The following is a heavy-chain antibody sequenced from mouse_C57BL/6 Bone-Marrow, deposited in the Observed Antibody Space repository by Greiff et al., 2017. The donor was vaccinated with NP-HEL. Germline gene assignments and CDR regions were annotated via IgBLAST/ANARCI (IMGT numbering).Heavy chain of an antibody. CDR1: GYTFTDYY. Sequence: QVQLQQSGAELVRPGASVKLSCKASGYTFTDYYINWVKQRPGQGLEWIARIYPGSGNTYYNEKFKGKATLTAEKSSSTAYMQLSSLTSEDSAVYFCARHYGSSFVFDYWGQGTTLTVSS. CDR2: IYPGSGNT. D-gene: IGHD1-1*01. CDR3: ARHYGSSFVFDY. V-gene: IGHV1-76*01. J-gene: IGHJ2*01.